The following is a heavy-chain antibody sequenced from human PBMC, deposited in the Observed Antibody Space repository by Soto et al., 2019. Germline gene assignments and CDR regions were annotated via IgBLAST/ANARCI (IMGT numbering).Heavy chain of an antibody. CDR3: AKERTIQLWSFFDS. V-gene: IGHV3-23*01. D-gene: IGHD5-18*01. CDR1: GFTFRSYA. J-gene: IGHJ4*02. Sequence: PGGSLRLSCAASGFTFRSYAMTWVRQAPGKGLEWVSAITGSGGTTYYADSVKGQFTISRDNSKNTLFLHLNSLSAEDTAIYYCAKERTIQLWSFFDSWGQGTLVTVSS. CDR2: ITGSGGTT.